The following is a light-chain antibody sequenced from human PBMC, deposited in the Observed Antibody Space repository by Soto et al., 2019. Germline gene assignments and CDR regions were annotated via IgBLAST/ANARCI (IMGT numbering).Light chain of an antibody. J-gene: IGKJ2*01. V-gene: IGKV3-20*01. CDR1: QSVTSSN. Sequence: IVVTQSPGTLSVSPGETVTLSCRASQSVTSSNLAWYQQKPGQAPRLLIYGASYRATGIADKVSGSGSGADFSLTISRLEPEDFEVYYCQHYGASHYMFGQGTKLEIK. CDR2: GAS. CDR3: QHYGASHYM.